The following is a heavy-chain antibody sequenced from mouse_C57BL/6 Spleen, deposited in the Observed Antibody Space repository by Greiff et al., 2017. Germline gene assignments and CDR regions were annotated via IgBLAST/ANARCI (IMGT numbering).Heavy chain of an antibody. V-gene: IGHV1-80*01. CDR3: ARGDYSNYVPFDY. Sequence: QVQLLQSGAELVKPGASVKISCKASGYAFSSYWMNWVKQRPGKGLEWIGQIYPGDGDTNYNGKFKGKATLTADKSSSTAYMQLSSLTSEDSAVYFCARGDYSNYVPFDYWGQGTTLTVSS. D-gene: IGHD2-5*01. CDR1: GYAFSSYW. J-gene: IGHJ2*01. CDR2: IYPGDGDT.